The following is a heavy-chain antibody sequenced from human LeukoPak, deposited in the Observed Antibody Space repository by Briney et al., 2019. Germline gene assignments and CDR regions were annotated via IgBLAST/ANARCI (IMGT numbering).Heavy chain of an antibody. D-gene: IGHD2-15*01. CDR1: GYTFTSYV. CDR3: ARARVAGGYYYYYYMDV. CDR2: INTNTGNP. J-gene: IGHJ6*03. V-gene: IGHV7-4-1*02. Sequence: ASVKVSCKASGYTFTSYVISWVRQAPGQGLEWMGWINTNTGNPTYAQGFTGRFVFSLDTSVSTAYLQISSLKAEDTAVYYCARARVAGGYYYYYYMDVWGKGTTVTVSS.